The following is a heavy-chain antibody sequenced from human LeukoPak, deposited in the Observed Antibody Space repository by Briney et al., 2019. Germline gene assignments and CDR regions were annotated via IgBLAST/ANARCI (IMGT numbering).Heavy chain of an antibody. Sequence: GGSLRPSCAASGFTFSSYAMSWVRQAPGKGLEWVSAISGSGGSTYYADSVKGRFTISRDNSKNTLYLQMNSLRAEDTAVYYCAKEPSPRPYYYDSSGYYYVYWGQGTLVTVSS. CDR3: AKEPSPRPYYYDSSGYYYVY. CDR1: GFTFSSYA. V-gene: IGHV3-23*01. D-gene: IGHD3-22*01. J-gene: IGHJ4*02. CDR2: ISGSGGST.